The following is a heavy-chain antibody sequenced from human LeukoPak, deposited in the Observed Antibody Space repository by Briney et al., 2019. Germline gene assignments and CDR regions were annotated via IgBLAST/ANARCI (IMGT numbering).Heavy chain of an antibody. J-gene: IGHJ4*02. CDR2: INPNSGGT. CDR3: ARGPAAALFDY. D-gene: IGHD6-13*01. CDR1: GYTFTDYY. Sequence: ASVKVSCKASGYTFTDYYFHWVRQAPGQGLEWMGRINPNSGGTNCAQKFQGRVTMTRDTSISTTYMELSSLRSDDTAVYYCARGPAAALFDYWGQGTLVTVSS. V-gene: IGHV1-2*02.